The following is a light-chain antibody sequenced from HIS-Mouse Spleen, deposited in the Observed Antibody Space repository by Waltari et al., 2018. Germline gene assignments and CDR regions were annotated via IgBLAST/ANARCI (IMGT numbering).Light chain of an antibody. CDR2: AAS. Sequence: DIQMTQSPSSLSASVGDRVTITCRASQSISSYLNWYQQKPGKAPKLLIYAASSLQSGVPSRFSGSGSGTDFTLTISSLQPEDFATYYCQQSYSTIFTFGTGTKVDIK. CDR3: QQSYSTIFT. J-gene: IGKJ3*01. V-gene: IGKV1-39*01. CDR1: QSISSY.